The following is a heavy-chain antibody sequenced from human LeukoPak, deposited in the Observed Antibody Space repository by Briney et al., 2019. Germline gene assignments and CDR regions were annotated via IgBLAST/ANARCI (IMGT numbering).Heavy chain of an antibody. Sequence: ASVKVSCKASGYTFTDYYIHWVRQAPGQGLEWMGWNNPNSGGTFYAQKFQGRVSMTRDTSISTAYMELNRLRSDDTAVYYCARYGTVTTDFDYWGQGTLVTVSS. CDR3: ARYGTVTTDFDY. CDR2: NNPNSGGT. CDR1: GYTFTDYY. D-gene: IGHD4-17*01. J-gene: IGHJ4*02. V-gene: IGHV1-2*02.